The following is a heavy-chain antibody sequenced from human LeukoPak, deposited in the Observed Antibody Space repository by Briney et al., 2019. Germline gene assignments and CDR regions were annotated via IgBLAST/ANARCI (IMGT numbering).Heavy chain of an antibody. J-gene: IGHJ6*02. Sequence: ASVKVSCKVSGDSLTDLSIHWVRQAPGKGLEWMGGSDLEDGETVYAQKFEDRLIVTEDTSTGTAYMELRSLTSEDTALYYCATGASTAMRGLDAWGQGTTVTVSS. V-gene: IGHV1-24*01. CDR1: GDSLTDLS. CDR3: ATGASTAMRGLDA. D-gene: IGHD2-2*01. CDR2: SDLEDGET.